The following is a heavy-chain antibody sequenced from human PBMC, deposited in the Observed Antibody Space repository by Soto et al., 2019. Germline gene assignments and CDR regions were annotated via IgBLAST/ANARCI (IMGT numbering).Heavy chain of an antibody. CDR3: ARDRYSYYDFWSGSLPYYYYGMDV. J-gene: IGHJ6*02. CDR2: IKQDGSEK. Sequence: GGSLTLSCAASGFTFSSYWMSWVREDTGEGLEWVANIKQDGSEKYYVDSVKGRFIISRDNAKNSLYLQMNSLRAEDTAVYYCARDRYSYYDFWSGSLPYYYYGMDVWGQGT. D-gene: IGHD3-3*01. V-gene: IGHV3-7*01. CDR1: GFTFSSYW.